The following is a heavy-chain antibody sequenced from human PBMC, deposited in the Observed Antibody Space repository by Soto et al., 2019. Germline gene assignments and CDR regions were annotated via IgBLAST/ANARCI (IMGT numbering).Heavy chain of an antibody. Sequence: EVQLLESGGGLVQPGGSLRLSCAASGFTFSSYAMSWVRQAPGKGLEWVSAISGSGGSTYYADSVKGRFTISRDNSKNTLYLQMNSLRAEDTAVYYCAKSPGSWQWLVKRPDAFDIWGQGTMVTVSS. CDR2: ISGSGGST. V-gene: IGHV3-23*01. J-gene: IGHJ3*02. CDR3: AKSPGSWQWLVKRPDAFDI. D-gene: IGHD6-19*01. CDR1: GFTFSSYA.